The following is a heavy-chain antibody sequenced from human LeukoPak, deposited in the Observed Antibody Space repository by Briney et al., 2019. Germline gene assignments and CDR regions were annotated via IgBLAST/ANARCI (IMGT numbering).Heavy chain of an antibody. J-gene: IGHJ4*02. CDR2: IYSGGST. Sequence: PGGSLRLSCAASGFTVSTSYMNWVRQAPGKGLEWVSVIYSGGSTYYADSVKGRFTISRDNSKNTLYLQMNSLRAEDTAVYYCARGQYYYDSSGYYDYWGQGTLVTVSS. CDR1: GFTVSTSY. D-gene: IGHD3-22*01. CDR3: ARGQYYYDSSGYYDY. V-gene: IGHV3-53*01.